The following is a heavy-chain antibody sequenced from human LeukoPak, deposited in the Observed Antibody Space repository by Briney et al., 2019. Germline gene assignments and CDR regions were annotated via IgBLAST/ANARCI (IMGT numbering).Heavy chain of an antibody. J-gene: IGHJ5*02. Sequence: SETLSLTCTVSGGSISSSSYYWSWIRQPPGKGLEWIGEINHSGSTNYNPSLKSRVTISVDTSKDQFSLKLSSVTAADTAVYYCARHPGYYGSGETNWFDPWGQGTLVTVSS. D-gene: IGHD3-10*01. V-gene: IGHV4-39*01. CDR1: GGSISSSSYY. CDR3: ARHPGYYGSGETNWFDP. CDR2: INHSGST.